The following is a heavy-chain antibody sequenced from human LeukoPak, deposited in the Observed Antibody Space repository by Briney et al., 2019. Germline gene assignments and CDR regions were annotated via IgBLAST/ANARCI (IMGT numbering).Heavy chain of an antibody. CDR1: GFTFSSYT. CDR3: AKDLDSTGYYSYNY. V-gene: IGHV3-23*01. CDR2: IGTNPAAT. Sequence: PGGSLRLSCAASGFTFSSYTMNWVRQAAGKGLEWVALIGTNPAATHYPDSVQGRFTISRDNSRNTLYLQMNSLRVEDTAIYYCAKDLDSTGYYSYNYWGQGTLVTVSS. D-gene: IGHD3-22*01. J-gene: IGHJ4*02.